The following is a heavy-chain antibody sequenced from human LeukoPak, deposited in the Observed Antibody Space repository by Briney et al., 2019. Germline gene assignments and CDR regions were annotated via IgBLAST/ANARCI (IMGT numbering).Heavy chain of an antibody. CDR3: VKDLVSDGSGSYYNVGFDY. CDR2: ISSSKGYI. Sequence: GGSLRLSCAASGFTFRSYSMNWVRQAPGKGLEWVSSISSSKGYIYYADSVKGRFTISRDNSKNTLYLQMSSLRAEDTAVYYCVKDLVSDGSGSYYNVGFDYWGQGTLVTVSS. J-gene: IGHJ4*02. CDR1: GFTFRSYS. D-gene: IGHD3-10*01. V-gene: IGHV3-21*01.